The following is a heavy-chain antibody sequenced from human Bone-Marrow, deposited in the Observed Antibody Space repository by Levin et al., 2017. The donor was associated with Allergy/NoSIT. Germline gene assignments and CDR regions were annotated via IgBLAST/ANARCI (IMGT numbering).Heavy chain of an antibody. D-gene: IGHD1-1*01. J-gene: IGHJ4*02. CDR1: GFTFENHG. CDR2: LSYDGTTE. CDR3: ARTGGNHRHEFDS. V-gene: IGHV3-30*03. Sequence: GGSLRLSCVGSGFTFENHGIHWVRQAPGKGLEWVSVLSYDGTTEYYADSVKGRLTSSRDNSKNTVYLQIQSLTADDTGVYYCARTGGNHRHEFDSWGQGILVTVSS.